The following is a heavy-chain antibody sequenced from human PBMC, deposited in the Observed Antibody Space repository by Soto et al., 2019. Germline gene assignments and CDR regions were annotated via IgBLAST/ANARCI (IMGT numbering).Heavy chain of an antibody. V-gene: IGHV4-30-4*01. CDR1: GGSISSDDYY. CDR3: AIAPFRTLFSYWYFDL. Sequence: QVQLQESGPGLVKPSQTLSLTCTVSGGSISSDDYYWSWIRQPPGKGLAWIGYIYYTGSTYYNPSLKSRVTISIDTSKNQFSLKLNSVTAADTAVYSCAIAPFRTLFSYWYFDLWGRGTLVTVSS. CDR2: IYYTGST. D-gene: IGHD2-21*01. J-gene: IGHJ2*01.